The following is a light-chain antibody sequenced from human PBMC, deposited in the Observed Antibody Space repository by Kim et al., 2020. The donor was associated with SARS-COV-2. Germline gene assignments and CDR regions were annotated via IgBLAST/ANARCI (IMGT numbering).Light chain of an antibody. Sequence: RVTISCTGRSSNIGTGYDVHWYQQLPGTAPKLLIYGNTNRPSGVPDRFSGSKSGTSASLAITGLQAEDEAEYYCQSYDSTLSAWVFGGGTKVTVL. CDR3: QSYDSTLSAWV. J-gene: IGLJ3*02. V-gene: IGLV1-40*01. CDR2: GNT. CDR1: SSNIGTGYD.